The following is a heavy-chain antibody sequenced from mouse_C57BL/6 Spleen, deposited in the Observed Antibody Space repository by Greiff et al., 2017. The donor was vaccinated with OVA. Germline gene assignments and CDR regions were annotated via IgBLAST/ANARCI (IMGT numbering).Heavy chain of an antibody. CDR2: INPNYGTT. J-gene: IGHJ4*01. CDR1: GYSFTDYN. CDR3: ARGGTGRRIYAMDY. D-gene: IGHD4-1*01. V-gene: IGHV1-39*01. Sequence: VQLQQSGPELVKPGASVKISCKASGYSFTDYNMNWVKQSNGKSLEWIGVINPNYGTTSYNQKFKGKATLTVDQSSSTAYMQRNSLTSEDSAVYYCARGGTGRRIYAMDYWGQGTSVTVSS.